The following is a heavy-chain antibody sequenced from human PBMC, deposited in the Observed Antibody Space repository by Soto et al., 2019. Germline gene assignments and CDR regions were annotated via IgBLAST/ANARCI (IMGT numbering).Heavy chain of an antibody. J-gene: IGHJ3*01. V-gene: IGHV3-9*01. CDR3: TKRRSARPGFDAFDL. CDR2: ISGDSGSS. CDR1: GFTFEAYS. Sequence: PGGSLRLSCAASGFTFEAYSLHWVRQLPGKGLEWVAGISGDSGSSGYADSVRGRFTVSRDNAKNSLFLQMSSLSPEDTALYYCTKRRSARPGFDAFDLWGQGTMVT.